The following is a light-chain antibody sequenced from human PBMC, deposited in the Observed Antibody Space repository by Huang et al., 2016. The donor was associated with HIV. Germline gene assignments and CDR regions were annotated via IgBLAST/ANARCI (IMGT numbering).Light chain of an antibody. CDR2: WAS. CDR1: QSVLYSSNNKHY. J-gene: IGKJ4*01. Sequence: DIVMTQSPDSLAVSLGERATINCKSSQSVLYSSNNKHYLAWYQQKPGQPPKLLLYWASTRESGVPDRFSGSGSGTDFTLTVSSLQAEDVAVYYCQQYYDTPLTFGGGTKVEIK. V-gene: IGKV4-1*01. CDR3: QQYYDTPLT.